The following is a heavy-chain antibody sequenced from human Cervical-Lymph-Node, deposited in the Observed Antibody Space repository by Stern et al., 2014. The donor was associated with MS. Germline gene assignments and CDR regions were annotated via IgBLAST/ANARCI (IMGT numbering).Heavy chain of an antibody. CDR3: ARRGWGDDYFGD. D-gene: IGHD1-26*01. CDR1: GGSISTINW. V-gene: IGHV4-4*02. J-gene: IGHJ4*02. Sequence: QLQLQESGPGLVKPSGTLSLTCTVSGGSISTINWWSWVRQPPGKGLEWIGEIYHGGSTSYKPSLKSRVTISLDKSKNQFSLRLSSVTAADTAVYYCARRGWGDDYFGDWGQGTLVTVSS. CDR2: IYHGGST.